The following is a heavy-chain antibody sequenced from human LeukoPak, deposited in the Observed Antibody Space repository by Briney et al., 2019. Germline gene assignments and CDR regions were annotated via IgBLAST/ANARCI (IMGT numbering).Heavy chain of an antibody. Sequence: PGGSLRLSCAASGFTFSSYGMHWVRQAPGKGLEWVAVISYDGSNKYYADSVKGRFTISRDNSKNTLYLQMNSLRAEDTAVYYCARDLGIVGAFDYWGQGTLVTVSS. V-gene: IGHV3-30*03. CDR3: ARDLGIVGAFDY. CDR1: GFTFSSYG. D-gene: IGHD1-26*01. CDR2: ISYDGSNK. J-gene: IGHJ4*02.